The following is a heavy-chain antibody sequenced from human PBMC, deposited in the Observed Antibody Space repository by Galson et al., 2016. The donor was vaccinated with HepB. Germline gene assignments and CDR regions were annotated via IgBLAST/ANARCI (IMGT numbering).Heavy chain of an antibody. CDR2: VYWDDDK. Sequence: PALVKPTQTLMLTCAFSGFSLSTSGVGVGWIRQSPGKALEWIALVYWDDDKRYSPSLKSRLTITRDTSKNLVALTVTNMDPVDTATYYCAHFSWTLVQGAFDYWGQGTLVTVSS. CDR3: AHFSWTLVQGAFDY. D-gene: IGHD3/OR15-3a*01. V-gene: IGHV2-5*02. J-gene: IGHJ4*02. CDR1: GFSLSTSGVG.